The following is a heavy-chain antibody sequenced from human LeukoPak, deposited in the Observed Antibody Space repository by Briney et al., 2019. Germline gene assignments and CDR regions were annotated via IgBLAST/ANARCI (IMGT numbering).Heavy chain of an antibody. CDR1: GFTFSSYA. J-gene: IGHJ4*02. Sequence: GRSLRLSCAASGFTFSSYAMHWVRQAPGKGLEWVAVISYDGSNKYYADSVKGRFTISRDNAKNSLYLQMNSLRAEDTAVYYCASWEGYYFDYWGQGTLVTVSS. D-gene: IGHD1-26*01. CDR3: ASWEGYYFDY. V-gene: IGHV3-30-3*01. CDR2: ISYDGSNK.